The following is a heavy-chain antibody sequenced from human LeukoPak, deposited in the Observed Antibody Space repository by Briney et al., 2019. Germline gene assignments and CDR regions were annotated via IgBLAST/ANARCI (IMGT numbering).Heavy chain of an antibody. CDR3: ACTTKGSWHDDAFDI. V-gene: IGHV4-38-2*01. CDR2: IYHSGNS. Sequence: PSETLSLTCAVSGYFISSGYHWGWIRQPPGQGLEWIGSIYHSGNSYYNPSLKSRITISVDTSKNQFSLKLSSVTAAETAVYYCACTTKGSWHDDAFDIWGQGTMVTASS. D-gene: IGHD6-13*01. CDR1: GYFISSGYH. J-gene: IGHJ3*02.